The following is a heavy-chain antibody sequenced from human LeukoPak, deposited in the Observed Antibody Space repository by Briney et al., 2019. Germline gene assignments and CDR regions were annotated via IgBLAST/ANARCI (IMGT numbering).Heavy chain of an antibody. CDR3: TRRGGGHEFDH. D-gene: IGHD3-16*01. Sequence: GGSLRLSCAASGFAFSTYAMHWVRQAPGKGLEWVAVISFDGNTKYYADSVKGRFTISRDNSKNTLYLQMNGLRTEDTAMNYCTRRGGGHEFDHWGQGTLVTVSS. CDR1: GFAFSTYA. V-gene: IGHV3-30-3*01. J-gene: IGHJ4*02. CDR2: ISFDGNTK.